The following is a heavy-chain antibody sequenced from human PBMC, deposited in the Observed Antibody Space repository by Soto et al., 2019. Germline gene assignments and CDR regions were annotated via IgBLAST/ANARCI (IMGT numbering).Heavy chain of an antibody. Sequence: PGAALRLSCAASGFTFSSYGMHWVRQAPGKGLEWVAVISYDGSNKYYADSVKGRFTISRDNSKNTLYLQMNSLRAEDTAVYYCAXPLLLWFGSPDAFDIWGQGTMVTVSS. V-gene: IGHV3-30*03. J-gene: IGHJ3*02. CDR2: ISYDGSNK. CDR1: GFTFSSYG. D-gene: IGHD3-10*01. CDR3: AXPLLLWFGSPDAFDI.